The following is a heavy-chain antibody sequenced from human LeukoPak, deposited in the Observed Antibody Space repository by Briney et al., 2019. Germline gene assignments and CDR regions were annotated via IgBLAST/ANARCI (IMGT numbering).Heavy chain of an antibody. CDR2: ISSSSSYI. V-gene: IGHV3-21*01. Sequence: PGGSLRLSCAASGFTFNNYAMTWVRQAPGKGLEWVSSISSSSSYIYYADSVKGRFTISRDNAKNSLYLQMNSLRAEDTAVYYCLYYYDSSGYQIWGQGTLVTVSS. D-gene: IGHD3-22*01. CDR3: LYYYDSSGYQI. CDR1: GFTFNNYA. J-gene: IGHJ4*02.